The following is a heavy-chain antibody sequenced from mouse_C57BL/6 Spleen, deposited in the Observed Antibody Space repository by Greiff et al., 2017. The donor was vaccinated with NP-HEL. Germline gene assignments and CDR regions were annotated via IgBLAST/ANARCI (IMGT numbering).Heavy chain of an antibody. CDR1: GYSFTDYN. CDR3: AANHAPGYFDV. CDR2: INPNYGTT. V-gene: IGHV1-39*01. Sequence: EVQGVESGPELVKPGASVKISCKASGYSFTDYNMNWVKQSNGKSLEWIGVINPNYGTTSYNQKFKGKATLTVDQSSSTAYMQLNSRTSEDSAVYYCAANHAPGYFDVWGTGTTVTVSS. J-gene: IGHJ1*03.